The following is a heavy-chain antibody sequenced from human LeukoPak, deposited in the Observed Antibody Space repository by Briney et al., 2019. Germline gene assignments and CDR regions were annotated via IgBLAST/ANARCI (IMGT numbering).Heavy chain of an antibody. V-gene: IGHV4-34*01. CDR3: ARRQSLNSSGYYAHDY. CDR2: INHSGST. Sequence: SETLSLTCTVSGGSISSYYWSWIRQPPGKGLEWIGEINHSGSTNYNPSLKSRVTISVDTSKNQFSLKLSSVTAADTAVYYCARRQSLNSSGYYAHDYWGQGTLVTVSS. D-gene: IGHD3-22*01. J-gene: IGHJ4*02. CDR1: GGSISSYY.